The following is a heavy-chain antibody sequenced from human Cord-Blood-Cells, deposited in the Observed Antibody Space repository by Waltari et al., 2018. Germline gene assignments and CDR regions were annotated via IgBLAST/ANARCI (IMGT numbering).Heavy chain of an antibody. CDR1: GFTFSSYA. CDR2: IYNEGSNK. V-gene: IGHV3-30*04. Sequence: QVQLVESGGGVVQPGRSLRLSCAASGFTFSSYAMHWVRQAPGKGLEWVAVIYNEGSNKYYADSVKGRFTISRDNSKNTLYLQMNSLRAEDTAVYYCARGGMTTNDSSFDYWGQGTLVTVSS. D-gene: IGHD2-8*01. CDR3: ARGGMTTNDSSFDY. J-gene: IGHJ4*02.